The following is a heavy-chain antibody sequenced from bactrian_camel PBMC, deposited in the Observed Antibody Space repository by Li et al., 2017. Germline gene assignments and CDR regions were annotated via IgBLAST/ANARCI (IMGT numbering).Heavy chain of an antibody. D-gene: IGHD3*01. V-gene: IGHV3S1*01. CDR3: AADRALDDDCYVGSLYTDFVY. Sequence: HVQLVESGGDSVQAGGSLRLACAASGDTYTTICMAWFRQYPGKEREGVARIATGSGNTYYADSVKGRFTISQDNAKNTVYLQMNNLKPEDTAMYYCAADRALDDDCYVGSLYTDFVYWGQGTHFTVS. CDR1: GDTYTTIC. CDR2: IATGSGNT. J-gene: IGHJ6*01.